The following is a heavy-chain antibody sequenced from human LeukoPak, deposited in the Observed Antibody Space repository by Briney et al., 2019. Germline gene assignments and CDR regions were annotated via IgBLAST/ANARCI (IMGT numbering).Heavy chain of an antibody. Sequence: SVKVSCKASGYTFTSYGISWVRQAPGQGLEWMGGIIPIFGTANYAQKFQGRVTITADESTSTAYMELSSLRSEDTAVYYCARGEGVGATTFFDYWGQGTLVTVSS. CDR2: IIPIFGTA. J-gene: IGHJ4*02. D-gene: IGHD1-26*01. V-gene: IGHV1-69*13. CDR1: GYTFTSYG. CDR3: ARGEGVGATTFFDY.